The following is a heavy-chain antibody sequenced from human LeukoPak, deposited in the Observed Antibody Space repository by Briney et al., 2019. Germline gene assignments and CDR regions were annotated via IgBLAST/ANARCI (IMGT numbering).Heavy chain of an antibody. CDR2: ISAYNGYT. CDR3: ARDPKLNYYDSSGPVDY. CDR1: GYTFTSYG. Sequence: ASVKVSCKASGYTFTSYGISWVRQAPGQGLEWMGWISAYNGYTNYAQKLQGRVTMTTDTSTSTAYMELRSLRSDDTAVYYCARDPKLNYYDSSGPVDYWGQGTLVTVSS. D-gene: IGHD3-22*01. J-gene: IGHJ4*02. V-gene: IGHV1-18*01.